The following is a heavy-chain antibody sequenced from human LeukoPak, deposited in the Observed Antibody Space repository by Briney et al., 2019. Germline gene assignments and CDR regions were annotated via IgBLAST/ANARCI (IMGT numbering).Heavy chain of an antibody. V-gene: IGHV3-48*01. CDR3: AREGDYSDSGGYYRPFDY. J-gene: IGHJ4*02. CDR1: GFIFSSYS. D-gene: IGHD3-22*01. CDR2: ISSSGSTI. Sequence: TGGSLRLSCAASGFIFSSYSMTWVRQAPGKRLEWVSYISSSGSTIHYADSVKGRFTFSRDNAKNSLSLQMNSLRAEDTAVYYCAREGDYSDSGGYYRPFDYWGQGTLVTVSS.